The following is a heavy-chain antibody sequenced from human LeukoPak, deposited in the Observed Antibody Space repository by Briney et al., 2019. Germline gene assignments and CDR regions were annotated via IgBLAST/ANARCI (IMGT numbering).Heavy chain of an antibody. J-gene: IGHJ4*02. CDR3: AIGGNSTTSCYRCFDY. CDR1: GYRFTNYW. CDR2: IYPDDSDT. Sequence: GESLKISCKGSGYRFTNYWIGWVRQMPGKGLEWMGLIYPDDSDTRYSPSFQGQVTISADKSISTAYLQWSSLKASDTAMYYCAIGGNSTTSCYRCFDYWGQGTLVTVSS. V-gene: IGHV5-51*01. D-gene: IGHD2-2*02.